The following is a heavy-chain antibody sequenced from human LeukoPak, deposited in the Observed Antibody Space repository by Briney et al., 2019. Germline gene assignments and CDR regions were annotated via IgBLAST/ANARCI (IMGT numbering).Heavy chain of an antibody. J-gene: IGHJ6*02. V-gene: IGHV4-4*07. Sequence: PSETLSLTCTVSGGSLSSYYWSWIRQPAGKGLEWIGRIYTSGSTNYNPSLRSRVTMSVDTSKNQFSLKLSSVTAADTAVYYCARGGIQGLYYYYGMDVWGQGTTVTVSS. CDR2: IYTSGST. CDR1: GGSLSSYY. CDR3: ARGGIQGLYYYYGMDV.